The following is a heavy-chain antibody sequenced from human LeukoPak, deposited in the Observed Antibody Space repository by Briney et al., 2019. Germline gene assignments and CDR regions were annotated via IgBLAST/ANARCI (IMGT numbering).Heavy chain of an antibody. CDR3: ARVGAMRWDY. Sequence: GGSLRLSCAASGFTFSNYSMNWVRQVPGKGLEWVSYISSSSSTIYYAGAMKGRFTISRDNAKNSLYLQMNSLRAEDTAVYYCARVGAMRWDYWGQGTLVTVSS. CDR1: GFTFSNYS. D-gene: IGHD1-26*01. V-gene: IGHV3-48*01. CDR2: ISSSSSTI. J-gene: IGHJ4*02.